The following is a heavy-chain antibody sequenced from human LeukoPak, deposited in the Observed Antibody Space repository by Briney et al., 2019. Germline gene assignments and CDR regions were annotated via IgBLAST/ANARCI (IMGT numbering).Heavy chain of an antibody. Sequence: ASVTVSCTASGYTFTSSDINWVRQATGEGLEWMGWMNPNSGNTDYAQKFQGRITMTRNTSINTAYMELSSLRSEDTAVYYCARGQKDNGVSSSWYYYGMDVWGQGTTVTVSS. CDR1: GYTFTSSD. D-gene: IGHD6-13*01. V-gene: IGHV1-8*01. CDR3: ARGQKDNGVSSSWYYYGMDV. CDR2: MNPNSGNT. J-gene: IGHJ6*02.